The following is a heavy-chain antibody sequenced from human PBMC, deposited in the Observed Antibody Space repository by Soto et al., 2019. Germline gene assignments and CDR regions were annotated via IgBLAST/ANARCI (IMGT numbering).Heavy chain of an antibody. Sequence: EVQLVESGGGLVQPGGSLRLYCAGSGFTVSRNYMTWLSQNPGKGLEWVPVIYAGGTTYYADSVKGRFMISRDISSNTLTLQMDTLRVEYTAFHDCARGLHSDSMYLSRAAYWGQGIVVAVSS. J-gene: IGHJ4*02. D-gene: IGHD2-2*01. CDR3: ARGLHSDSMYLSRAAY. CDR2: IYAGGTT. CDR1: GFTVSRNY. V-gene: IGHV3-66*01.